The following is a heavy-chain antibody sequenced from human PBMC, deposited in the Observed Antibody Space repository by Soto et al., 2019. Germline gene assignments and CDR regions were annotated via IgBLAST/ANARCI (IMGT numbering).Heavy chain of an antibody. D-gene: IGHD6-13*01. Sequence: QVQLVESGGGVVQPGRSLRLSCAASGFPFRRYAMHWVRQAPGKGLEWVAVISYDGNNKYYADSVKGRFTISRDNSKNTVYLQMNSLRAEDTAVYYCAKDRYAAVGAGFRAPPYFDYWGQGTLVPVSS. CDR1: GFPFRRYA. CDR2: ISYDGNNK. CDR3: AKDRYAAVGAGFRAPPYFDY. J-gene: IGHJ4*02. V-gene: IGHV3-30*18.